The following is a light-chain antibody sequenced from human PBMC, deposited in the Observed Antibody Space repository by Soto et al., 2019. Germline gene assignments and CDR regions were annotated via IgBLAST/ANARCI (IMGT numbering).Light chain of an antibody. J-gene: IGLJ2*01. CDR1: RSDVGSYNL. CDR3: CSYAGRSSLL. CDR2: EVT. V-gene: IGLV2-23*02. Sequence: QSALTQPASVSGSPGQSITISCTGTRSDVGSYNLVSWYQDHPGKAPKLIIYEVTKRPSGVSNRFSGSKSGNTASLTIFVLQAEDEADYYCCSYAGRSSLLFGGGTTVPVL.